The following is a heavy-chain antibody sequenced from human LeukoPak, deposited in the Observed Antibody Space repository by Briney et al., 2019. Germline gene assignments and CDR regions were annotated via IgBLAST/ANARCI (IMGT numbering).Heavy chain of an antibody. V-gene: IGHV4-59*08. CDR1: GCSISSYY. CDR3: ASTIVVVPAAMIGSWYYYYGMDV. CDR2: IYYSGST. D-gene: IGHD2-2*01. Sequence: SETLSLTCTVSGCSISSYYWSWIRQPPGKGLEWIGYIYYSGSTNYNPSLKSRVTISVDTSKNQFSLKLSSVTAADTAVYYCASTIVVVPAAMIGSWYYYYGMDVWGQGTTVTVSS. J-gene: IGHJ6*02.